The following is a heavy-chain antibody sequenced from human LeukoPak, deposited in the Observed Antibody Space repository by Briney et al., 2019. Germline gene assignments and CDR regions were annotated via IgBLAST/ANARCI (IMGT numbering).Heavy chain of an antibody. CDR3: AKMGTNYYDSSGSDY. V-gene: IGHV3-23*01. CDR1: GFTFSSYA. D-gene: IGHD3-22*01. CDR2: ISGSGGST. J-gene: IGHJ4*02. Sequence: GSLRLSCAASGFTFSSYAMSWVRQAPGKGLEWVSAISGSGGSTYYADSVKGRFTISRDNSKNTLYLQMNSLRAEDTAVYYCAKMGTNYYDSSGSDYWGQGTLVTVSS.